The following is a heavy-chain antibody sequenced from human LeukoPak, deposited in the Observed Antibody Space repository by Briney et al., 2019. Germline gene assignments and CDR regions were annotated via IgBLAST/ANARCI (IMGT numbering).Heavy chain of an antibody. CDR2: INPNSGGT. V-gene: IGHV1-2*02. D-gene: IGHD3-22*01. CDR3: ARGNDYYYDSSALDY. J-gene: IGHJ4*02. CDR1: GYTFTGYY. Sequence: ASVKVSCKASGYTFTGYYMHWVRQAPGQGLEWMGWINPNSGGTNYAQKFQGRVTMTRDTSISTAYMELSRLRFDDTAVYYCARGNDYYYDSSALDYWGQGTLVTVSS.